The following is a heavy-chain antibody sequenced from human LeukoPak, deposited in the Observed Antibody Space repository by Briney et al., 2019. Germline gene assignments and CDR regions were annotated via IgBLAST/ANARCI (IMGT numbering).Heavy chain of an antibody. D-gene: IGHD3-10*01. Sequence: GGSMRLSCAASGFTFSSYWMSWVRQAPGKGLEWVANIKQDGSEKYYVDSVKGRFTISRDNAKNSLYLQMNSLRAEDTAVYYCARGGYYNGNWFDPWGQGTLVTVSS. J-gene: IGHJ5*02. CDR2: IKQDGSEK. CDR3: ARGGYYNGNWFDP. CDR1: GFTFSSYW. V-gene: IGHV3-7*01.